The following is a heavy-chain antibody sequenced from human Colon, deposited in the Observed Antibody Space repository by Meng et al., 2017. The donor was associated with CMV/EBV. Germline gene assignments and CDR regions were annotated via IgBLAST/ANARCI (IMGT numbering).Heavy chain of an antibody. D-gene: IGHD3-3*01. CDR2: ISGSTTST. Sequence: GGSLRLSCAASGFTFWSHAMSWVRQAPGKGLEWVAAISGSTTSTDYADSVRGRFTISRDNSKNTLYLQMNSLRAEDTAVYYCAKAELRITIFGVVKNYYGMDVWGQGTTVTVSS. V-gene: IGHV3-23*01. CDR3: AKAELRITIFGVVKNYYGMDV. J-gene: IGHJ6*02. CDR1: GFTFWSHA.